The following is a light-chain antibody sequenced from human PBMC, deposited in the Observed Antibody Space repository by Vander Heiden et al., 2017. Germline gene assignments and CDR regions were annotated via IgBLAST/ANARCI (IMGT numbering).Light chain of an antibody. J-gene: IGLJ2*01. CDR2: QDS. Sequence: SYELTQPPSVSVSPGPTASITCSGDKVGDKYACWYQQKPGQSPVLVIYQDSKRPSGIPERFAGSNSGNTATLTISGTQAMDEADYYCQAWDSSSVVFGGGTKLTVL. CDR3: QAWDSSSVV. V-gene: IGLV3-1*01. CDR1: KVGDKY.